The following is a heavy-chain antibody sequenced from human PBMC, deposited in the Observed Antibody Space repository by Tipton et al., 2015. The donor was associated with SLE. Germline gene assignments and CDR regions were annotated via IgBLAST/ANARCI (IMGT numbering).Heavy chain of an antibody. Sequence: TLSLTCTVSGGSISSYYWTWIRQPPGKGLEWIGNIYYTGNTFYSPSLKSRVTISVDTSNDQFSLNLTSVTAADTAVYYCARDVWGYWYFDLWGSGTPVTVSS. D-gene: IGHD3-16*01. J-gene: IGHJ2*01. CDR1: GGSISSYY. CDR2: IYYTGNT. V-gene: IGHV4-59*13. CDR3: ARDVWGYWYFDL.